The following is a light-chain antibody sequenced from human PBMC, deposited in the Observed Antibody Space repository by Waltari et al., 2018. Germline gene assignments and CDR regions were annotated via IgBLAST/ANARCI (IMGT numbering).Light chain of an antibody. CDR3: MILHTNAVV. CDR2: SRLDTTK. Sequence: PGSPPQLLLYSRLDTTKEPGWGVHSRVSVSSDTSANAAILLISGLQSEDEADYYCMILHTNAVVFGGGTRLTVL. J-gene: IGLJ3*02. V-gene: IGLV5-45*01.